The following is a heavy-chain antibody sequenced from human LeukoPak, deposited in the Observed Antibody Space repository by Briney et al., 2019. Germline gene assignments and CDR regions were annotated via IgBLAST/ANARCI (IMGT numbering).Heavy chain of an antibody. CDR3: ARGDEITAAAGSWFDP. CDR2: IIPIFGTA. CDR1: GGTFSSYA. V-gene: IGHV1-69*13. J-gene: IGHJ5*02. Sequence: GASVKVSCKASGGTFSSYAISWVRQAPGQGLEWMGGIIPIFGTANYAQKFQGRVTITADESTSTAYMELSSLRSEDTAVYYCARGDEITAAAGSWFDPWGQGTLVTVSS. D-gene: IGHD6-13*01.